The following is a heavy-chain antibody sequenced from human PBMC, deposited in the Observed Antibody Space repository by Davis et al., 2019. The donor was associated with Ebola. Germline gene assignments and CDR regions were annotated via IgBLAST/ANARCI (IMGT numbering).Heavy chain of an antibody. V-gene: IGHV3-7*03. CDR3: AKDPFDSLYGSGSPNWFDP. J-gene: IGHJ5*02. Sequence: PGGSLRLSCAASGFTFRNSWMSWVRQAPGKGLEWVANIKQDGSEKYYVDSVKGRFTVSRDNAKNSLYLQMNSLRAEDTAVYYCAKDPFDSLYGSGSPNWFDPWGQGTLVTVSS. D-gene: IGHD3-10*01. CDR1: GFTFRNSW. CDR2: IKQDGSEK.